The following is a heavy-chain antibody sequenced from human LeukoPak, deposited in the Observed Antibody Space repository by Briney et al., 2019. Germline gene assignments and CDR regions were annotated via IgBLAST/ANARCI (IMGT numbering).Heavy chain of an antibody. CDR3: AGSNDHRNYGGSFDY. D-gene: IGHD4-11*01. J-gene: IGHJ4*02. Sequence: SETLSLTCTVSGGSISGGGFYWGWIRQPPGKGLEWIGSIYYSGNTYYRSSLKSRVTISVDTSKNQFSLKLTSVTAADTALYYCAGSNDHRNYGGSFDYWGQGALVTVSS. CDR2: IYYSGNT. CDR1: GGSISGGGFY. V-gene: IGHV4-39*01.